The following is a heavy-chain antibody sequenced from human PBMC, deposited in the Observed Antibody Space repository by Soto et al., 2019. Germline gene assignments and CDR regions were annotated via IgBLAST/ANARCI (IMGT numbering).Heavy chain of an antibody. D-gene: IGHD3-3*02. Sequence: QVHLLQSGTEVKKPGSSLKVSCKVSGGAFTDYSLNWVRHAPGQGLEWLGGIVPLHNTSNYSQKFLGRGEITADLSSATVYMYMPGLPTDDTPTYYCAIWSQWSPIFSRGPEAWGQGTTVTVSS. CDR1: GGAFTDYS. V-gene: IGHV1-69*19. CDR3: AIWSQWSPIFSRGPEA. J-gene: IGHJ6*01. CDR2: IVPLHNTS.